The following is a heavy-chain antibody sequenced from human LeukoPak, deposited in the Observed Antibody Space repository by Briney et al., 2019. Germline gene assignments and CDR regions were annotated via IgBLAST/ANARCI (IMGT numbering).Heavy chain of an antibody. Sequence: GGSLRLSCAASGFTFSSYWMNWVRQAPGKGLEWVSSISSSSSYIYYADSVKGRITISRDNAKNSLYLQMNSLRAEDTAVYYCARDLSCFDYWGQGTLVTVSS. D-gene: IGHD2-15*01. CDR1: GFTFSSYW. CDR2: ISSSSSYI. V-gene: IGHV3-21*01. CDR3: ARDLSCFDY. J-gene: IGHJ4*02.